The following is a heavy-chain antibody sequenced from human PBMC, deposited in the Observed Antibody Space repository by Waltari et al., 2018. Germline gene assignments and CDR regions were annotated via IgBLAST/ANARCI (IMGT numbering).Heavy chain of an antibody. D-gene: IGHD2-15*01. CDR1: GGTFSSYA. V-gene: IGHV1-69*12. J-gene: IGHJ5*02. CDR2: IIPIFGTA. CDR3: ARDEGYCSGGSCYSNWFDP. Sequence: QVQLVQSGAEVKKPGSSVKVSCKASGGTFSSYAISWVRQAPGQGLEWMGGIIPIFGTANYAQKFQGRVTITADEATSTAYMELSSLRSEDTAVYYCARDEGYCSGGSCYSNWFDPWGQGTLVTVSS.